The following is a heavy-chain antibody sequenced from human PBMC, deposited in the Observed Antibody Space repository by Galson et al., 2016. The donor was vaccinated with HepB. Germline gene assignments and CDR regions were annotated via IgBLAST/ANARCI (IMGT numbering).Heavy chain of an antibody. D-gene: IGHD6-19*01. Sequence: TLSLTCAVYGRPFNSDYWSWIRQSPGKGLEWIGEINHSGSVNYNPSLKSRLSISRDTSKNQFSLKLTSVTTADTAVYFCARVGRFGGWYEWGWFDPWGQGTLVTVSS. CDR2: INHSGSV. CDR1: GRPFNSDY. V-gene: IGHV4-34*01. CDR3: ARVGRFGGWYEWGWFDP. J-gene: IGHJ5*02.